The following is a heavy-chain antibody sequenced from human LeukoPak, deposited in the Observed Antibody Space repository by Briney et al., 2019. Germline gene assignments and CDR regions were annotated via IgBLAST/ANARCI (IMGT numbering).Heavy chain of an antibody. D-gene: IGHD2-15*01. Sequence: GGSLRLSCAASGFTVSSNYMSWVRQAPGKGLEWVSVIYSGGSTGYADSVKGRFTISRDNAKNSLYLQMNSLRAEDTALYYCVREEGFCSGGSCYAYWGQGTLVTVSS. CDR1: GFTVSSNY. CDR3: VREEGFCSGGSCYAY. J-gene: IGHJ4*02. V-gene: IGHV3-53*01. CDR2: IYSGGST.